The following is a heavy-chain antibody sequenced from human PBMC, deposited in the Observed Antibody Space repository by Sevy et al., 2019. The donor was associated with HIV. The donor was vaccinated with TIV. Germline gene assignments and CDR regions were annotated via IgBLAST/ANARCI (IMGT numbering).Heavy chain of an antibody. CDR1: GYTFTNYG. CDR2: ISAYNGNT. J-gene: IGHJ4*02. D-gene: IGHD2-2*01. Sequence: ASVKVSCKASGYTFTNYGINWVRQAPGQGLEWMGWISAYNGNTKYAQKLQGRVTMTTDTSTSTAYMELRRLRSADTTVYYCARAYCSSSRSQGGFDYWGQGTLVTVSS. CDR3: ARAYCSSSRSQGGFDY. V-gene: IGHV1-18*01.